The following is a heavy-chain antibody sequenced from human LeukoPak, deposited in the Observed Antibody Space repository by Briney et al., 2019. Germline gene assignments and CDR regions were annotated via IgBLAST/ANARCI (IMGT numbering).Heavy chain of an antibody. CDR1: GGTFSSYA. CDR2: IIPIFGTA. D-gene: IGHD6-19*01. V-gene: IGHV1-69*05. J-gene: IGHJ4*02. Sequence: SVKVSCKASGGTFSSYAISWVRQAPGQGLEWRGRIIPIFGTANYAQKFQGRVTVTTDECTSTAYLELSSLRSEDTAVYYCARDYSSGWYERWHFDYWGQGTLVTVSS. CDR3: ARDYSSGWYERWHFDY.